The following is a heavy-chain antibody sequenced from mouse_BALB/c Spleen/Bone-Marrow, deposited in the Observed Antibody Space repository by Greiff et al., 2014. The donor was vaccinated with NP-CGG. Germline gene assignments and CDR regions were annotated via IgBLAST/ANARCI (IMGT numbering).Heavy chain of an antibody. D-gene: IGHD2-1*01. Sequence: QVQLQQSGAELVRPGSSVKISCKASGYAFSSYWMNWVKQRPGQGLEWIGQIYPGDGDTNYNGKFKGKATLTADKSSSTAYMQLSSLTSEDSAVYFCARGGNYAYWGQGTLATVSA. CDR2: IYPGDGDT. V-gene: IGHV1-80*01. CDR1: GYAFSSYW. J-gene: IGHJ3*01. CDR3: ARGGNYAY.